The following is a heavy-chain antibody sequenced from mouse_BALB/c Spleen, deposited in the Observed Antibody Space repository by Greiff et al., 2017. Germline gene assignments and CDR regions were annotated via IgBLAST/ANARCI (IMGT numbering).Heavy chain of an antibody. CDR3: AGGGHYYAMDY. CDR2: ISSGGSYT. J-gene: IGHJ4*01. Sequence: EVQGVESGGDLVKPGGSLKLSCAASGFTFSSYGMSLVRQTPDKRLEWVATISSGGSYTYYPDSVKGRFTISRDNAKNTLYLRMSSLKSEDTAMYYCAGGGHYYAMDYWGQGTSVTVSS. CDR1: GFTFSSYG. V-gene: IGHV5-6*01.